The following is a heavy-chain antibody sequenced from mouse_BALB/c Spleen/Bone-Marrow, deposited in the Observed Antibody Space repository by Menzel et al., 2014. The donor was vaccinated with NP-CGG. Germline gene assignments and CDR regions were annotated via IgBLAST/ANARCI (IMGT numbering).Heavy chain of an antibody. J-gene: IGHJ4*01. Sequence: EVKVEESGPGLVKPSQTVSLTCTVTGISITTGNYRWSWIRQFPGNKLEWIGYIYYSGTITYNPSLTSQTTITRDTSKNQFFLEMNSLTSEDTDTYCCARAYYWYAMDYWCQGTSVPVPS. CDR3: ARAYYWYAMDY. CDR2: IYYSGTI. D-gene: IGHD2-10*01. CDR1: GISITTGNYR. V-gene: IGHV3-5*02.